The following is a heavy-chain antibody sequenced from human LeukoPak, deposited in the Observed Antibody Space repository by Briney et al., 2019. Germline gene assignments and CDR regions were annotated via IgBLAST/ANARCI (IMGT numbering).Heavy chain of an antibody. CDR3: AREGYCSSTSCYYYYGMDV. V-gene: IGHV3-9*01. D-gene: IGHD2-2*01. CDR1: GFTFDDYA. J-gene: IGHJ6*02. CDR2: ISWNSGSI. Sequence: GGSLRLSCAASGFTFDDYAMHWVRQAPGKGLEWVSGISWNSGSIGYADSVKGRFTISRDNSKNTLYLQMNSLRAEDTAVYYCAREGYCSSTSCYYYYGMDVWGQGTTVTVSS.